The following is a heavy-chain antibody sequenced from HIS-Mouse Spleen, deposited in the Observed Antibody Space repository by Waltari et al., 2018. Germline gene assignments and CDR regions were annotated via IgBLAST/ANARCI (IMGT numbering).Heavy chain of an antibody. CDR1: GFTFSSYG. D-gene: IGHD2-8*01. CDR2: IWYDGSNK. CDR3: AKGGLMVYAIGDY. V-gene: IGHV3-33*06. Sequence: QVQLVESGGGVVQPGRSLRLPWSASGFTFSSYGMHVVRQAPGKGLEWVAVIWYDGSNKYYADSVKGRFTISRDNSKNTLYLQMNSLRAEDTAVYYCAKGGLMVYAIGDYWGQGTLVTVSS. J-gene: IGHJ4*02.